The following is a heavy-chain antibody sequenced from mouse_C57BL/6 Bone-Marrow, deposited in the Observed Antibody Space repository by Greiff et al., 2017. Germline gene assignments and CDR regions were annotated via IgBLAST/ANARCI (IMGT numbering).Heavy chain of an antibody. CDR1: GYTFTSYW. D-gene: IGHD1-1*01. Sequence: QVQLQQPGAELVKPGASVKLSCKASGYTFTSYWMHWVKQRPGQGLEWIGMIHPNSGSTNYNEKFKSKATLTVDKSSSTAYMQLSSLTSEDSAVYYCARTGSPYWYFDVWGTGTTGTVSS. V-gene: IGHV1-64*01. J-gene: IGHJ1*03. CDR2: IHPNSGST. CDR3: ARTGSPYWYFDV.